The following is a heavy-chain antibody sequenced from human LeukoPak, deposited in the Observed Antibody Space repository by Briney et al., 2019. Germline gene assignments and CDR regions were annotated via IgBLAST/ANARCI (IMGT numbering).Heavy chain of an antibody. Sequence: GRSLRLSCAASGFTLSSYGMHWVRQAPGKGLEWVALISYDGSNKYYSDSVKGRFTISRDNSKNTLYLQMNSLRPEDTAVYYCAKGRYTGSSFFDYWGQGTLVTVSS. J-gene: IGHJ4*02. D-gene: IGHD3-10*01. V-gene: IGHV3-30*18. CDR2: ISYDGSNK. CDR1: GFTLSSYG. CDR3: AKGRYTGSSFFDY.